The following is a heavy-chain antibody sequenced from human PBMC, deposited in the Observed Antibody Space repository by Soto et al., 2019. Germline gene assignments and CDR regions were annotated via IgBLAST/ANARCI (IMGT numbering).Heavy chain of an antibody. Sequence: SETLSLTCTVSGGSISSYYWSWIRQPPGKGLEWIGYIYYSGSTNYNPSLKSRVTISVDTSKNQFSLKLSSVTAADTAVYYCARVLVVTAIPYAFDIWGQGTMVTVSS. V-gene: IGHV4-59*01. CDR3: ARVLVVTAIPYAFDI. CDR1: GGSISSYY. CDR2: IYYSGST. D-gene: IGHD2-21*02. J-gene: IGHJ3*02.